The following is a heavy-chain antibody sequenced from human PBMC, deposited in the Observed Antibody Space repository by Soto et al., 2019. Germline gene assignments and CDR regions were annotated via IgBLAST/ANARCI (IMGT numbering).Heavy chain of an antibody. V-gene: IGHV3-30*18. CDR2: ITNDGNDE. J-gene: IGHJ4*02. CDR1: GFVFSNYG. CDR3: AKDIPSGSNHLGADY. D-gene: IGHD1-26*01. Sequence: QVQVVESGGGVVQPGRSLRLSCAASGFVFSNYGMHWVRQAPGKGLEWVAVITNDGNDEYYIDSVKGRFTISRDNSKNTLYLPMNTLNTEDTALYYCAKDIPSGSNHLGADYWGQGTLVTVSS.